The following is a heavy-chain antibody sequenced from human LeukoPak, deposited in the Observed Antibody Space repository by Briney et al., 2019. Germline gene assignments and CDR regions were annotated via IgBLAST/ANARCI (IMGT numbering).Heavy chain of an antibody. Sequence: GRSLRLSCAASGFTFSSYGMHWVRQAPGKGLEWVAVISYDGSNKYYADSVKGRFTISRDNSKNTLYLQMNSLRAEDTAVYYCAKDQVAGPSRDYDILTGYSYYYYGMDVWGQGTTVTVSS. V-gene: IGHV3-30*18. J-gene: IGHJ6*02. CDR2: ISYDGSNK. CDR3: AKDQVAGPSRDYDILTGYSYYYYGMDV. D-gene: IGHD3-9*01. CDR1: GFTFSSYG.